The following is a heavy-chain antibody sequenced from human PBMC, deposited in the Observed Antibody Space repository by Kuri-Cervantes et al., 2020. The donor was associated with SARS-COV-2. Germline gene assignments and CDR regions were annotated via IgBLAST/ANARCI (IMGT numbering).Heavy chain of an antibody. Sequence: SGPTLKPTQTLTLTCTFSDFSLNTYGMRVSWIRQPPGKALEWLARIDWDDDKFYSPSLRTRLTISKDSSKNQVVLTMTNMDPVDTATYYCARINPRTTGWYDFDYWGQGTLVTVSS. J-gene: IGHJ4*02. D-gene: IGHD6-19*01. V-gene: IGHV2-70*04. CDR1: DFSLNTYGMR. CDR2: IDWDDDK. CDR3: ARINPRTTGWYDFDY.